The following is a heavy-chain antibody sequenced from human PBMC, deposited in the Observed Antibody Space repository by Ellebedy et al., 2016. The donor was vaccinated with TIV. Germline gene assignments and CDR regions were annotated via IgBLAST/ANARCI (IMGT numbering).Heavy chain of an antibody. V-gene: IGHV6-1*01. Sequence: SQTLSLTCAISGDSVSRNSAAGNWIRQSPSRGLEWLGRTYYRSKWYNEYAVSVESRIIINADTSKNQFSLQLNSVTPEDTVVYYCARGVAGSVLTHWGQGTLVTVS. CDR1: GDSVSRNSAA. CDR2: TYYRSKWYN. D-gene: IGHD3-10*01. J-gene: IGHJ4*02. CDR3: ARGVAGSVLTH.